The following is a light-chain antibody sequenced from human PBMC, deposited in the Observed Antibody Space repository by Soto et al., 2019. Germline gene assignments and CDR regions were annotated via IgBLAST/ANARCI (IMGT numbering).Light chain of an antibody. CDR3: ATWDDSLSGRI. J-gene: IGLJ1*01. V-gene: IGLV1-47*01. Sequence: QSVLTQPPSASGTPGQRVTISCSGSSSNIGTNSVNWYQQLPGTAPKLLIYRNNRRPSGVPDRFSGSKSGTSASLAISGLRSEDAADYYCATWDDSLSGRIFGTGTKVTVL. CDR1: SSNIGTNS. CDR2: RNN.